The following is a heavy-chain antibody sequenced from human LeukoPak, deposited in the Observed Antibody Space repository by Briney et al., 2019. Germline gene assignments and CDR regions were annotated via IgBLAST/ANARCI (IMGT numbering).Heavy chain of an antibody. J-gene: IGHJ4*02. Sequence: GGSLRLSCAASGFTFSSYGMHWVRQAPGKGLEWMSVISYDGTNKYYADSVKGRFTISRDNSKNTLYLQMNSLKTEDTALYYCARQMATILDGILDYWGQGTLVTVSS. CDR1: GFTFSSYG. CDR3: ARQMATILDGILDY. V-gene: IGHV3-30*19. D-gene: IGHD5-24*01. CDR2: ISYDGTNK.